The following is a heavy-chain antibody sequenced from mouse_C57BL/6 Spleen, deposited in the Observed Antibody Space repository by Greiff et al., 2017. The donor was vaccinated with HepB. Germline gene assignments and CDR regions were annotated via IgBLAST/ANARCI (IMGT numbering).Heavy chain of an antibody. CDR3: ARRTTVVEDWYFDV. CDR1: GFTFSSYG. Sequence: EVQRVESGGDLVKPGGSLKLSCAASGFTFSSYGMSWVRQTPDKRLEWVATISSGGSYTYYPDSVKGRFTISRDNAKNTLYLQMSSLKSEDTAMYYCARRTTVVEDWYFDVWGTGTTVTVSS. J-gene: IGHJ1*03. D-gene: IGHD1-1*01. CDR2: ISSGGSYT. V-gene: IGHV5-6*01.